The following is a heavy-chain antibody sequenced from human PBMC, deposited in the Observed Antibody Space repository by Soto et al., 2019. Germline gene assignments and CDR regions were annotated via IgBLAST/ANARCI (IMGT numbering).Heavy chain of an antibody. Sequence: ASVKVSCKASGYTFTSYGISWVRQAPGQGLEWMGWISAYNGNTNYAQKLQGRVTMTTDTSTSTAYMELRSLRSDDTAVYYCARGTYYDILTGYSHWFDPWGQGTQVPVSS. CDR2: ISAYNGNT. J-gene: IGHJ5*02. CDR3: ARGTYYDILTGYSHWFDP. D-gene: IGHD3-9*01. V-gene: IGHV1-18*01. CDR1: GYTFTSYG.